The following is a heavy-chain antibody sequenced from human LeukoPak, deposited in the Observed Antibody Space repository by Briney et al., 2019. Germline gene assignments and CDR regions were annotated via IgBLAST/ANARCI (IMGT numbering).Heavy chain of an antibody. Sequence: SETLSLTCTVSGGSISSYYWSWIRQPPGKGLEWIGEINHSGSTNYNPSLKSRVTISVDTSKNQFSLKLSSVTAADTAVYYCARGRGDYRNWGQGTLVTVSS. J-gene: IGHJ4*02. CDR3: ARGRGDYRN. D-gene: IGHD4-17*01. CDR1: GGSISSYY. CDR2: INHSGST. V-gene: IGHV4-34*01.